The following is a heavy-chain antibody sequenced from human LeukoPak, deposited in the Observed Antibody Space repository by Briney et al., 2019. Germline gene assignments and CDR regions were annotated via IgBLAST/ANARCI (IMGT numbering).Heavy chain of an antibody. V-gene: IGHV1-58*02. J-gene: IGHJ3*02. CDR2: IVVGSGNT. D-gene: IGHD6-6*01. CDR3: AFARRNHDAFDI. Sequence: ASVKVSCKASGFTFTSSAMQWVRQARGQPLEWIGWIVVGSGNTNYAQKFQERVTITGDMSTSTAYMELSSLRSEDTAVYYCAFARRNHDAFDIWGQGTMVSVSS. CDR1: GFTFTSSA.